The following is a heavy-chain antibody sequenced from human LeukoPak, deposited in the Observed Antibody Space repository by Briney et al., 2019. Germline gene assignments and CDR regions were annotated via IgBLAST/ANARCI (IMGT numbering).Heavy chain of an antibody. Sequence: QPGGSLRLSCAASGFTFSNYWMHWVRQAPGKGLVWVSRINSDGINTSYADSVKGRFTISRDNAKNTLNLQMNSLRAEDTAVYYCARDGAFCDGDCYPGGYFQHWGQGTLVTVSS. CDR1: GFTFSNYW. V-gene: IGHV3-74*01. CDR2: INSDGINT. D-gene: IGHD2-21*02. CDR3: ARDGAFCDGDCYPGGYFQH. J-gene: IGHJ1*01.